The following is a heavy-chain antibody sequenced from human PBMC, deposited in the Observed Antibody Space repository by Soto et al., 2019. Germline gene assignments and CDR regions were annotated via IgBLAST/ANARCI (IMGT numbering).Heavy chain of an antibody. CDR3: ARDGCISTTCYYGGDYFDY. CDR2: IWYDGSSK. J-gene: IGHJ4*02. V-gene: IGHV3-33*01. D-gene: IGHD2-2*01. CDR1: GFTFTSYG. Sequence: PGGSLRLSCAASGFTFTSYGMHWVRQAPGKGLEWVAVIWYDGSSKYYADSVKGRFTISRDKSNNTLNLQMTSLRAEDTAVYYCARDGCISTTCYYGGDYFDYWGQGTLVTVSS.